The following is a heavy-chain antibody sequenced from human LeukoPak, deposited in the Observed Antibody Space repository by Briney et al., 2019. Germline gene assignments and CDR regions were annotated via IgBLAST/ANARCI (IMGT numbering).Heavy chain of an antibody. CDR2: IITNFGTT. CDR1: GGTFSKYA. V-gene: IGHV1-69*13. Sequence: ASVKVSCKASGGTFSKYAINWMRQAPGQWLEWLGGIITNFGTTNYAQKYQGRVTITADESTSTVYMELSSLRSEDTAVYYCARPRTYYDFWRGYPPFDYWGQGTLVTVSS. CDR3: ARPRTYYDFWRGYPPFDY. D-gene: IGHD3-3*01. J-gene: IGHJ4*02.